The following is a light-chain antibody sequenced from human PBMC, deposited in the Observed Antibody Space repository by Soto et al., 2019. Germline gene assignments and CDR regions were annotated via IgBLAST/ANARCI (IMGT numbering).Light chain of an antibody. CDR3: QQYDRSPKT. J-gene: IGKJ1*01. CDR2: GAS. Sequence: EIVMTQSPAPLSVSPGERATLSCRSSQSISSSYLAWYQQKPGQAPRLLIYGASSRATGIPDRFSGTGSGTDFTLTISRLEPEDFAVYYCQQYDRSPKTFGQGTKVDIK. CDR1: QSISSSY. V-gene: IGKV3-20*01.